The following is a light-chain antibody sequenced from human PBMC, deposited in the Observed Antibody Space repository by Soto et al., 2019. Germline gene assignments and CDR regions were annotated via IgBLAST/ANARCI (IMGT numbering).Light chain of an antibody. Sequence: QSVLTQPPSASGTPGQRGTIPCSGSSSNIGSNTVNWYQQLPGTAPKLLIYSNNQRPSGVPDRFSGSKSGTSASLAISGLQDEDEADYYCAAWDDSLNGYVVFGGGTKLFVL. CDR2: SNN. V-gene: IGLV1-44*01. CDR1: SSNIGSNT. J-gene: IGLJ2*01. CDR3: AAWDDSLNGYVV.